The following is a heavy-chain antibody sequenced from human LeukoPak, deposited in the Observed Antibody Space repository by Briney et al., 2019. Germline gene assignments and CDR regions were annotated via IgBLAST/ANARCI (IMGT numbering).Heavy chain of an antibody. CDR1: GGSISSGGYY. CDR3: ARADPLYYYYMDV. CDR2: IYHSGST. Sequence: SETLSLTCTVSGGSISSGGYYWSWIRQPPGKGLEWIGYIYHSGSTYYNPSLKSRVTISVDRSKNQFSLKLSSVTAADTAVYYCARADPLYYYYMDVWGEGTTVTVSS. V-gene: IGHV4-30-2*01. J-gene: IGHJ6*03.